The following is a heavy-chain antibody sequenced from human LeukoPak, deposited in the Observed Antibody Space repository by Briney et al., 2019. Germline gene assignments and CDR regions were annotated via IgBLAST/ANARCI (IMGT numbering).Heavy chain of an antibody. CDR1: GYTFTIYG. CDR2: ISAYNGNT. CDR3: ARDRTAWGYCSSTSCDNWFDP. J-gene: IGHJ5*02. Sequence: ASVKVSCKASGYTFTIYGISWVRQAPGQGLEWMGWISAYNGNTNYAQKLQGRVTMTTDTSTSTAYMELRSLRSDDTAVYYCARDRTAWGYCSSTSCDNWFDPWGQGTLVTVSS. D-gene: IGHD2-2*01. V-gene: IGHV1-18*01.